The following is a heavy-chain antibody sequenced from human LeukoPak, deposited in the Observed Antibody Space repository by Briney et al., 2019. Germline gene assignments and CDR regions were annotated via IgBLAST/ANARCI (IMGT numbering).Heavy chain of an antibody. CDR2: IYYSGST. Sequence: SETLSLTCTVSGGSISSSSYYWGWIRQPPGKGLEWIGSIYYSGSTNYNPSLKSRVTISVDTSKNQFSLKLSSVTAADTAVYYCARDPSYDILTGYWADYWGQGTLVTVSS. J-gene: IGHJ4*02. D-gene: IGHD3-9*01. V-gene: IGHV4-39*07. CDR1: GGSISSSSYY. CDR3: ARDPSYDILTGYWADY.